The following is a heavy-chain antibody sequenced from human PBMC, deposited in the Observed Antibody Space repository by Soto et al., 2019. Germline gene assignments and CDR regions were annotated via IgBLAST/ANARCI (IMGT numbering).Heavy chain of an antibody. CDR1: GGSVNGYY. V-gene: IGHV4-34*02. D-gene: IGHD3-3*01. J-gene: IGHJ5*02. Sequence: QVHLQQWGAGLLKPSETLSLTCAVYGGSVNGYYWNWIRQPPGKGLEWIGEINHTGGTHYNPSLKGRVTMSVDTSKNPFSLRLSSVTAADTAIYYCATRITVFGLLIPPFDPWGQGTQVTVSS. CDR3: ATRITVFGLLIPPFDP. CDR2: INHTGGT.